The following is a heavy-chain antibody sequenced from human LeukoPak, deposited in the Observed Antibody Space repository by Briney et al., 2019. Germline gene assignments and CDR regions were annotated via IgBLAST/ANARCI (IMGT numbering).Heavy chain of an antibody. J-gene: IGHJ6*03. CDR2: IRSDGSDA. D-gene: IGHD3-9*01. CDR3: ARRYFDDSYYHYYYMDV. CDR1: GFTFSDTW. V-gene: IGHV3-74*01. Sequence: GGSLRLSCAASGFTFSDTWMHWVRQAPGKGLVWVSRIRSDGSDARYAESVKGRFTISRDNAKNTLYLQMNSLRDEDTAVYYCARRYFDDSYYHYYYMDVWGKGTTVTISS.